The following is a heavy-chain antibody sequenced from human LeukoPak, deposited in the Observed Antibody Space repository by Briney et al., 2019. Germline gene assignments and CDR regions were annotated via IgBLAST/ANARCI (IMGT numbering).Heavy chain of an antibody. V-gene: IGHV1-69*01. D-gene: IGHD3-10*01. CDR2: IIPIFGTA. Sequence: ASVKVSCKASGGTFSSYAISWVRQAPGQGLEWMGGIIPIFGTANYAQKFQGRVTITADESTSTAYKELSSLRSEDTAVYYCARDKNKRFRGVITELYYYYGMDVWGKGTTVTVSS. CDR1: GGTFSSYA. J-gene: IGHJ6*04. CDR3: ARDKNKRFRGVITELYYYYGMDV.